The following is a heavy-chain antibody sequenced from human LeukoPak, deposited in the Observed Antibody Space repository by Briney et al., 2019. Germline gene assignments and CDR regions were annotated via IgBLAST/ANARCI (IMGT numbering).Heavy chain of an antibody. Sequence: PGGSLRLSCAASGFTFSSYAMSWVRQAPGKGLEWVSAISGSGGSTYYADSVKGRFTISRDNSKNTLYLQMNSLRAEDTAVYYCARDPHGDYFFDYWGRGTLVTVSS. J-gene: IGHJ4*02. CDR2: ISGSGGST. V-gene: IGHV3-23*01. CDR1: GFTFSSYA. D-gene: IGHD4-17*01. CDR3: ARDPHGDYFFDY.